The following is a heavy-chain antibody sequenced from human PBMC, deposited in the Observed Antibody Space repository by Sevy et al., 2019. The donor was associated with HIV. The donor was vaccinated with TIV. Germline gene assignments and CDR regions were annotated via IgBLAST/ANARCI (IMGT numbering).Heavy chain of an antibody. D-gene: IGHD4-17*01. Sequence: SETLSLSCTVSVSSGSISASNSYWGWIRQPPGKGLEWIGSVHYRGSTYYHPSLKSRVTISIHTSRNLFSLELKSVTAADTAFYFCARHDGVNPEYFDSWGQGTLVTVSS. CDR1: VSSGSISASNSY. CDR3: ARHDGVNPEYFDS. V-gene: IGHV4-39*01. CDR2: VHYRGST. J-gene: IGHJ4*02.